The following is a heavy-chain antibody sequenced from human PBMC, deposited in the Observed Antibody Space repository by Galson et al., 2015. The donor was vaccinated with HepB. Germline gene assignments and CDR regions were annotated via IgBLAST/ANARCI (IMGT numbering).Heavy chain of an antibody. CDR1: GYTFTSYA. J-gene: IGHJ4*02. Sequence: SVKVSCKASGYTFTSYAMNWVRQAPGQGLEWMGWINTNTGNPTYAQGFTGRFVFSLDTSVSTAYLQISSLKAEDTAVYYCARAPLRDMIVVVWSLFSDYWGQGTLVTVSS. CDR2: INTNTGNP. D-gene: IGHD3-22*01. CDR3: ARAPLRDMIVVVWSLFSDY. V-gene: IGHV7-4-1*02.